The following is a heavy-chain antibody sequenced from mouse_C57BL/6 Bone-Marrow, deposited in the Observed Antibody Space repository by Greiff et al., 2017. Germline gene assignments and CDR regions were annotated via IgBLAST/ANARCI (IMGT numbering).Heavy chain of an antibody. D-gene: IGHD1-1*02. V-gene: IGHV6-6*01. Sequence: EVKVEESGGGLVQPGGSMKLSCVVSGFTFSDAWMDWVRQSPEKGLEWVAEIRNKANNHATYYAESVKGRFTISRDDSKSSVYLQMNSLRAEDTGIYYCTGGSYVRFAYWGQGTLVTVSA. J-gene: IGHJ3*01. CDR2: IRNKANNHAT. CDR3: TGGSYVRFAY. CDR1: GFTFSDAW.